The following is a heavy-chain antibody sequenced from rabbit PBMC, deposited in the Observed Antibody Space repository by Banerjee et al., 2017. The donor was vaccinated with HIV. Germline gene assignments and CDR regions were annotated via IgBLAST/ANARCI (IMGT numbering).Heavy chain of an antibody. CDR3: AKTGGRYGSGGGYYNL. V-gene: IGHV1S40*01. CDR2: IYAGSSGST. CDR1: GFSFSSSYY. J-gene: IGHJ4*01. D-gene: IGHD1-1*01. Sequence: QSLEESGGDLVKPGASLTLTCTASGFSFSSSYYMCWVRQAPGKGLEWIACIYAGSSGSTYYASWAKGRFTISKTSSTTVTLQMTSLTAADTATYFCAKTGGRYGSGGGYYNLWGPGTLVTVS.